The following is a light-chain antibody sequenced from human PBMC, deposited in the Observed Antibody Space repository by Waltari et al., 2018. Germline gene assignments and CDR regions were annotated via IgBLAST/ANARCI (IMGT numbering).Light chain of an antibody. J-gene: IGKJ1*01. V-gene: IGKV1-39*01. CDR3: QQSYSSPWT. CDR2: TAS. CDR1: QSISDY. Sequence: IQMTQSPPALSASVGDRVAITCRASQSISDYLHWYQQKPGKAPRVLIYTASSLQSGVPTRFSGSGSWTEFTLTISTLQPEDAATYYCQQSYSSPWTFGQGTKVEIK.